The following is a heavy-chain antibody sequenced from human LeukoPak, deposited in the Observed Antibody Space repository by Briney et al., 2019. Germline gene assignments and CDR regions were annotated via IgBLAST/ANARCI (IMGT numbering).Heavy chain of an antibody. CDR1: GYTFTSYD. Sequence: GASVKVSCKASGYTFTSYDINWVRQATGQGLEWMGWMNPNSGNTGYAQKFQGRVTITRNTSISTAYMELSSLRSEDTAVHYCARGRGASVYDFWSGYPDTPYYMDVWGKGTTVTVSS. CDR2: MNPNSGNT. CDR3: ARGRGASVYDFWSGYPDTPYYMDV. D-gene: IGHD3-3*01. J-gene: IGHJ6*03. V-gene: IGHV1-8*03.